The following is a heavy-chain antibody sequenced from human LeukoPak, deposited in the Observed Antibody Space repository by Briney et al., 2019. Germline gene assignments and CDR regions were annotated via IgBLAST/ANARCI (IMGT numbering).Heavy chain of an antibody. D-gene: IGHD1-14*01. J-gene: IGHJ4*02. CDR1: GGSFSGYY. CDR3: ARGPSTLPAPFDY. V-gene: IGHV4-34*01. CDR2: INHSGST. Sequence: SETLSLTCAVYGGSFSGYYWNWIRQPPGKGLEWIGEINHSGSTNYNPSLKSRVTISVDTSKNQFSLKLSSVTAADTAVYYCARGPSTLPAPFDYWRQGTLVTVSS.